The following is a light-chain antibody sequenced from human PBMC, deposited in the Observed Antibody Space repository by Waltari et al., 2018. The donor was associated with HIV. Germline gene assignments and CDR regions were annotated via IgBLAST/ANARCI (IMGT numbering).Light chain of an antibody. Sequence: QSALTQPRSVSGSPGQSVTISCTGTSSDVGSYKYVSWFQLRPGKAPKLIIHDVDKRPSGVPGRFAGSKSGNTASLTISGLQAEDEAEYYCCSYTGTYTRYVFGTGAKVTVL. J-gene: IGLJ1*01. CDR1: SSDVGSYKY. CDR2: DVD. CDR3: CSYTGTYTRYV. V-gene: IGLV2-11*01.